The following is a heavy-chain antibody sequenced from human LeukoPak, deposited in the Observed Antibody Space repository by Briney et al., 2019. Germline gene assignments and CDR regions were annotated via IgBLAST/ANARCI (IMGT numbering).Heavy chain of an antibody. Sequence: PGGSLRLSCAASGFTFSSYGMHWVRQAPGKGLEWVAVIWYDGSNKYYADSVKGRFTISRDNSKNTLYLQMNSLRAEDTAVYYCAKGAKTYYYDSSGYSGVYWGQGTLVTVSS. V-gene: IGHV3-33*06. CDR3: AKGAKTYYYDSSGYSGVY. CDR1: GFTFSSYG. CDR2: IWYDGSNK. D-gene: IGHD3-22*01. J-gene: IGHJ4*02.